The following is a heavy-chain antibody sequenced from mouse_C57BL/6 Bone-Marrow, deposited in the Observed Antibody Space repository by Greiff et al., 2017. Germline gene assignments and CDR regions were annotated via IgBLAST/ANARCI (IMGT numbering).Heavy chain of an antibody. CDR1: GYTFTSYW. CDR2: IDPSDSYT. D-gene: IGHD1-1*01. J-gene: IGHJ3*01. Sequence: VQLQQPGAELVMPGASVKLSCKASGYTFTSYWMHWVKQRPGQGLEWIGEIDPSDSYTNYNQKFKGKSTLTVDKSSRTAYMQLSSLTSEDSAVYYCVYYYGSSAYWGQGTLVTVSA. V-gene: IGHV1-69*01. CDR3: VYYYGSSAY.